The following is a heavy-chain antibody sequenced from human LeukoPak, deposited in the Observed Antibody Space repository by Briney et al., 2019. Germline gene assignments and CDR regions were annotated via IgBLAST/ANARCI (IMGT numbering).Heavy chain of an antibody. D-gene: IGHD3-10*01. CDR1: GFTFSTYA. Sequence: PGGSLRLSCAASGFTFSTYAMTWVRQAPGKGLEWVSLISGTGGSTYYADSVKGRFTISRDNSKNTLYLQMNSLRPEDTAVYYCAKDSKRWKTYYYASGSYHFDYWGQGTLVTVSS. CDR2: ISGTGGST. CDR3: AKDSKRWKTYYYASGSYHFDY. V-gene: IGHV3-23*01. J-gene: IGHJ4*02.